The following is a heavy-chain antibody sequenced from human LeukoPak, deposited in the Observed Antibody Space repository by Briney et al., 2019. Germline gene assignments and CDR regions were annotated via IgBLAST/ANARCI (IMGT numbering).Heavy chain of an antibody. J-gene: IGHJ3*02. CDR1: GGSISSYY. CDR3: ARDRYPHDAFDI. V-gene: IGHV4-59*01. CDR2: IYYSGST. Sequence: SETLSLTCTVSGGSISSYYWSWIRQPPGKGLEWIGYIYYSGSTNYHPSLKGRVTISVDTSKNQFSLKLSSVTAADTAVYYCARDRYPHDAFDIWGQGTMVTVSS. D-gene: IGHD1-14*01.